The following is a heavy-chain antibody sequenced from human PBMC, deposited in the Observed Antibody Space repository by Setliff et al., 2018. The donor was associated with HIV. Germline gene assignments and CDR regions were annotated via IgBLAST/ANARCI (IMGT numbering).Heavy chain of an antibody. CDR2: IYFTGSS. CDR3: ARELRRFDTSDTAPHNWFDP. Sequence: SETLSLTCTVSGGSISTYYWSWIRQPPGKGLEWIGSIYFTGSSDNNPSLKSRVTLSVDTSKNRFSLKLSSVTAADTAVYYCARELRRFDTSDTAPHNWFDPWGQGTLVTVSS. D-gene: IGHD3-22*01. V-gene: IGHV4-59*12. CDR1: GGSISTYY. J-gene: IGHJ5*02.